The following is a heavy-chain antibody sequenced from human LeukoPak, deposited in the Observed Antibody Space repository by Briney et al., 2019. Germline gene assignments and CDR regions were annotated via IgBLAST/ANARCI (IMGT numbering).Heavy chain of an antibody. CDR1: VYRFTSYW. CDR2: IYPGVSDT. Sequence: GESLQISCKGSVYRFTSYWIGWVRQMPGKGVEWRGIIYPGVSDTRYSPSFQGQVTISADKSISTSYLQWSSLKASDTAMYSCGRPGCSSTCCYTDSKHYYYYMDVWGKGTTVTVSS. CDR3: GRPGCSSTCCYTDSKHYYYYMDV. J-gene: IGHJ6*03. D-gene: IGHD2-2*02. V-gene: IGHV5-51*01.